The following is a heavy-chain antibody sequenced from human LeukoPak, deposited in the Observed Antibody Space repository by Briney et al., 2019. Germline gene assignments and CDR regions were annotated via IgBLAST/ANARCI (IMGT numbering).Heavy chain of an antibody. CDR3: VKDRKSRDLDSLDI. Sequence: PGGSLRLSCTVSGFTFDDYGMHWVRQAPGKGLEWVSGIYWDSSSVDYADSVKGRFTTSRDNAKNSLYLQMNSLRTDDTAVYYCVKDRKSRDLDSLDIWGQGTMVTVSS. CDR2: IYWDSSSV. CDR1: GFTFDDYG. V-gene: IGHV3-9*01. D-gene: IGHD5-24*01. J-gene: IGHJ3*02.